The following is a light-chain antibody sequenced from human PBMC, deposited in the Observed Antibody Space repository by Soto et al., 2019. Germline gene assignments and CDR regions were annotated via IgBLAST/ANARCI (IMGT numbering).Light chain of an antibody. J-gene: IGKJ4*01. CDR1: QSINSK. CDR3: QEYNHWHPIT. V-gene: IGKV3-15*01. CDR2: GAS. Sequence: EVVMTQSPATLSLSPGEIATLSFVASQSINSKLAWYQQKPGQAPRLLIYGASIRATGIPARFSGSGSGTEFTLTISSLQSEDLAVYYCQEYNHWHPITFGGGTKVDIK.